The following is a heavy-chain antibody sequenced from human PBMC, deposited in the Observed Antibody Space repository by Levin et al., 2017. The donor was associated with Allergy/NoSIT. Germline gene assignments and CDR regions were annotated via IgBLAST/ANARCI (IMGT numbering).Heavy chain of an antibody. D-gene: IGHD3-9*01. Sequence: ASVKVSCKPSGNTFTGNHIHWVRQAPGQGLEWMGWINPNTGVTNYTQKFQGRVTMTRDMSIRTAHLELRRLRSDDTAVYYCARVGYRSGYDIALDVWGQGTTVTVSS. CDR3: ARVGYRSGYDIALDV. CDR2: INPNTGVT. J-gene: IGHJ6*02. V-gene: IGHV1-2*02. CDR1: GNTFTGNH.